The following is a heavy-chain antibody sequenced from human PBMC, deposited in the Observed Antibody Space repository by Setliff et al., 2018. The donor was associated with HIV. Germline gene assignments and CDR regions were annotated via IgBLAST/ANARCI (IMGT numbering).Heavy chain of an antibody. J-gene: IGHJ4*02. CDR1: GFIFSSYG. CDR2: IRYDGSNK. Sequence: GGSLRLSCAASGFIFSSYGIHWVRQAPGKGLEWVAFIRYDGSNKYYADSVKGRFTISRDNSENTLYLQMNSLRAEDTAVYYCATIVESSGYHGGNYFDFWGRGSLVTVSS. D-gene: IGHD3-22*01. CDR3: ATIVESSGYHGGNYFDF. V-gene: IGHV3-30*02.